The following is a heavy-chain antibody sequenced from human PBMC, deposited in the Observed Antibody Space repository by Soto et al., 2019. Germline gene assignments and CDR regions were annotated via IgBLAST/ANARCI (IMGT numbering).Heavy chain of an antibody. V-gene: IGHV4-34*01. CDR3: ARSPLGYCTNGVCQRGYYFDY. CDR2: INHSGST. J-gene: IGHJ4*02. Sequence: SETLSLTCAVYGGSFSGYYWSWIRQPPGKGLEWIGEINHSGSTNYNPSLKSRVTISVDTSKNQFSLKLSSVTAADKAVYYCARSPLGYCTNGVCQRGYYFDYWGQGTLVTVSS. D-gene: IGHD2-8*01. CDR1: GGSFSGYY.